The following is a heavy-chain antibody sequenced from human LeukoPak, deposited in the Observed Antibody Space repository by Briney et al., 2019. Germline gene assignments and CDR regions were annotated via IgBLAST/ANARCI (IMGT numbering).Heavy chain of an antibody. CDR2: ITYDGYYK. CDR1: GFTFSSYG. CDR3: AKDLKSMVRGACMDA. V-gene: IGHV3-30*18. J-gene: IGHJ6*02. D-gene: IGHD3-10*01. Sequence: PGGSLRLSCAASGFTFSSYGMHWVRQAPGKGLEWVAVITYDGYYKYYADSVKDRFTISSDNSKNTLFLQMNSLRAEDTAVYYCAKDLKSMVRGACMDAWGQGTTVTVSS.